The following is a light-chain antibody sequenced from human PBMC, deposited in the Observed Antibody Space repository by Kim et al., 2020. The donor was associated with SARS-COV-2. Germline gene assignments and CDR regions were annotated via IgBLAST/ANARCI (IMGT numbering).Light chain of an antibody. J-gene: IGKJ2*01. CDR1: QSIAIW. CDR3: QQYNSFSKT. Sequence: DIQMTQSPSTLSASVGDRVTITCRASQSIAIWLAWYQQKPGKAPKLLVYKASNLETGVPSRFSGSGSGTELTLTISSLQPDDFATYYCQQYNSFSKTFGQGTKLEI. V-gene: IGKV1-5*03. CDR2: KAS.